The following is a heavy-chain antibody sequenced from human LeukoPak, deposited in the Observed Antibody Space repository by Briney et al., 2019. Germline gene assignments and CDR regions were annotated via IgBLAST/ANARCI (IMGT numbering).Heavy chain of an antibody. Sequence: GRSLRLSCAASGFTFSSYGMHWVRQAPGKGLEWVAVIWYDGSNKYYADSVKGRFTISRDNSKNTLYLQMNSLRAEDTAVYYCAGEVPAAIPYYYYGMDVWGQGTTVTVSS. CDR3: AGEVPAAIPYYYYGMDV. CDR1: GFTFSSYG. V-gene: IGHV3-33*01. J-gene: IGHJ6*02. CDR2: IWYDGSNK. D-gene: IGHD2-2*02.